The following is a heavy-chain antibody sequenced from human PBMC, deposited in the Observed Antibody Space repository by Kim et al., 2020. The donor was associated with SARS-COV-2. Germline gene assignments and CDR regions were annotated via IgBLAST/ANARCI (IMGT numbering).Heavy chain of an antibody. V-gene: IGHV4-34*01. D-gene: IGHD3-10*01. J-gene: IGHJ4*02. CDR3: ARFSGASGWPWGFDY. Sequence: PSLKSRVTISVDTSKNQFSLKLSSVTAADTAVYYCARFSGASGWPWGFDYWGQGTLVTVSS.